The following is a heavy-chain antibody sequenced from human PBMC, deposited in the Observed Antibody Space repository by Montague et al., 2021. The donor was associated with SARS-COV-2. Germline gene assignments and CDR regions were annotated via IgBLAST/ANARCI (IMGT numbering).Heavy chain of an antibody. CDR2: ISYDGSNK. CDR3: ARGGGSYLYYFDY. CDR1: GFTFSSYA. V-gene: IGHV3-30*04. Sequence: SLRLSCAASGFTFSSYAMHWVRQAPGKGLEWVAVISYDGSNKYYADSVKGRFTISRDNSKNTLYPQMNSLRAEDTAVYYCARGGGSYLYYFDYWGQGTLVTVSS. D-gene: IGHD1-26*01. J-gene: IGHJ4*02.